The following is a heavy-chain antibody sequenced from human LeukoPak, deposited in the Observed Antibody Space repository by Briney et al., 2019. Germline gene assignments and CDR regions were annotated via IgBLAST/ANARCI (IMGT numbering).Heavy chain of an antibody. CDR3: ARGFSSLFDY. J-gene: IGHJ4*02. D-gene: IGHD6-13*01. CDR2: ISSSSYI. V-gene: IGHV3-21*01. Sequence: PGGSLRLSCAAPGFTFSSYSMNWVRQAPGKGLEWVSSISSSSYIYYSDSVKGRFTISRDNAKNSLYLQMNSLRAEDTAVYYCARGFSSLFDYWGQGTLVTVSS. CDR1: GFTFSSYS.